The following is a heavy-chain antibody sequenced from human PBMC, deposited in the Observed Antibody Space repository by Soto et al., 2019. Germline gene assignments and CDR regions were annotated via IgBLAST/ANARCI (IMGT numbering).Heavy chain of an antibody. D-gene: IGHD3-10*01. CDR3: AARAMDYGSGSSDFDY. V-gene: IGHV1-18*01. J-gene: IGHJ4*02. CDR1: GYTFTSYG. Sequence: GASAKVSCKASGYTFTSYGISWVRQAPGQGLEWMGWISAYNGNTNYAQKLQGRVTMTTDTSTSTAYMELRSLRSDDTAVYYCAARAMDYGSGSSDFDYWGQGILVTVSS. CDR2: ISAYNGNT.